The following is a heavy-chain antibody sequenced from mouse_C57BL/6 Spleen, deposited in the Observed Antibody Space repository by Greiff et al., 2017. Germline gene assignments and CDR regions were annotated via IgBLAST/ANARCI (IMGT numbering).Heavy chain of an antibody. CDR2: IYPGDGDT. J-gene: IGHJ3*01. CDR3: ATLLSLASWFAY. V-gene: IGHV1-80*01. CDR1: GYAFSSYW. D-gene: IGHD6-1*01. Sequence: QVQLQQSGAELVKPGASVKISCKASGYAFSSYWMNWVKQRPGKGLEWIGQIYPGDGDTNYNGKFKGKATLTAEKSSSTAYMQLRSLTSEDSAVYFCATLLSLASWFAYWGQGTLVTVSA.